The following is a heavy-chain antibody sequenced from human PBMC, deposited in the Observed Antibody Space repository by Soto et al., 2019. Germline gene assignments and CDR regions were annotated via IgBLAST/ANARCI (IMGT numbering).Heavy chain of an antibody. CDR3: ARHPERIAQIGWFDP. D-gene: IGHD6-13*01. CDR1: GFTFSSYS. J-gene: IGHJ5*02. CDR2: ISISSRSI. V-gene: IGHV3-48*01. Sequence: EVQLVESGGGLVQPGGSLRLSCAASGFTFSSYSMNWVRQAPGKGLEWVSYISISSRSIYYADSVKGRFTISRDNAKNSRYLQMNSLRAEDTAVYYCARHPERIAQIGWFDPWGQGTLVTISS.